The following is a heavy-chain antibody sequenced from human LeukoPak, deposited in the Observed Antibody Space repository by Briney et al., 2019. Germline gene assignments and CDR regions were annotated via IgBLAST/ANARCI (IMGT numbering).Heavy chain of an antibody. V-gene: IGHV3-7*04. J-gene: IGHJ4*02. Sequence: GGSLRLSCAASGFTFSSYGMHWVRQAPGKGLEWVANIKEDGSEQYYVDSVRGRFTISRDNAKDSLYLQMNSLRAEDTAVYYCARACSSSWYPRFDYWGQGTLVTVSS. CDR1: GFTFSSYG. CDR3: ARACSSSWYPRFDY. CDR2: IKEDGSEQ. D-gene: IGHD6-13*01.